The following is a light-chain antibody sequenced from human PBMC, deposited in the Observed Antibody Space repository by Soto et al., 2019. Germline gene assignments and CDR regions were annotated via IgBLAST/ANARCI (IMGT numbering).Light chain of an antibody. CDR1: NIRSKN. V-gene: IGLV3-9*01. J-gene: IGLJ2*01. CDR2: RDV. CDR3: QVWDSGSVV. Sequence: SYELTQPLAVAVALVQAAKITCEGDNIRSKNVHWYQQKAGQAPVVVIKRDVNRPSGIPERISGSNSGNTATLTITSAQAGDEADYYCQVWDSGSVVFGGGTKVTV.